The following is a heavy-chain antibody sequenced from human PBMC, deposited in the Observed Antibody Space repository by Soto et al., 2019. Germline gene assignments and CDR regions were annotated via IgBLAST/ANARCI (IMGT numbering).Heavy chain of an antibody. V-gene: IGHV4-39*01. CDR1: GGSISSSIYY. Sequence: TSETLSLTCTVSGGSISSSIYYWGWIRQPPGKGLEWIGSIYYIGSTYYNPSLKSRVTISVATSNNQFSLKLSSGTAADTVVYYCARHPIITRENDYWGQQTLVPVSS. D-gene: IGHD3-22*01. J-gene: IGHJ4*02. CDR2: IYYIGST. CDR3: ARHPIITRENDY.